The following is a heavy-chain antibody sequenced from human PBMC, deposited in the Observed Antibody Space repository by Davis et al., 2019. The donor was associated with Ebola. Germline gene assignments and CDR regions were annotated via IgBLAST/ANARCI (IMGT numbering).Heavy chain of an antibody. V-gene: IGHV4-34*01. CDR3: ARITWIQLSLRAFDL. CDR1: GGSFGGYY. D-gene: IGHD5-18*01. Sequence: SETLSLTCAVYGGSFGGYYWTWIRQPPGKGLQWKGLEWIGDINHSGATNYNPSLKSRVTLSVDTSKNQFSLRLSSVATADTAVYYCARITWIQLSLRAFDLWGQGTMVTVSS. CDR2: INHSGAT. J-gene: IGHJ3*01.